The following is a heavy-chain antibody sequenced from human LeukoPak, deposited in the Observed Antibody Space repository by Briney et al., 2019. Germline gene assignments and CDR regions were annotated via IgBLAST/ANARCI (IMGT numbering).Heavy chain of an antibody. CDR3: ARDPTYYYDSSGYYYIDY. V-gene: IGHV4-34*01. Sequence: SETLSLTCAVYGGSFSGYYWSWIRQPPGKGLEWIGEINHSGSTNYNPSLKSRVTISVDTSKNQFSLKLSSVAAADTAVYYCARDPTYYYDSSGYYYIDYWGQGTLVTVSS. CDR1: GGSFSGYY. D-gene: IGHD3-22*01. CDR2: INHSGST. J-gene: IGHJ4*02.